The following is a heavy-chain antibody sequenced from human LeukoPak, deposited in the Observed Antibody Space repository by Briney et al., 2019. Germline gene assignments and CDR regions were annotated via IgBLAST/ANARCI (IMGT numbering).Heavy chain of an antibody. CDR1: GFTFSSYW. Sequence: GGSLRLSCTASGFTFSSYWMNWVRQAPEKGLEWVANIKQDGSEKYYVDSVKGRFTISRDNAKNSLYLQMNSLRAEDTAVYYCATWYSTYYWGQGTLVTVSS. CDR2: IKQDGSEK. CDR3: ATWYSTYY. V-gene: IGHV3-7*01. J-gene: IGHJ4*02. D-gene: IGHD2-21*01.